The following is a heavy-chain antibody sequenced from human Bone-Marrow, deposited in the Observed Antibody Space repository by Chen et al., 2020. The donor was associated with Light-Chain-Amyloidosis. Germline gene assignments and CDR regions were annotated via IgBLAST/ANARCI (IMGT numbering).Heavy chain of an antibody. CDR1: GFASSSYW. Sequence: EVQVVESGGGLVRPGGSLRLSCAASGFASSSYWMHGVRQAPGKGLVWVSRINGGGTTTDYADSVKRRFTISRDDAKNTVYLLRNSLRVDDTAVYYCTRGRGRGGSDHGMGGWGQGTTVTVSS. CDR3: TRGRGRGGSDHGMGG. CDR2: INGGGTTT. D-gene: IGHD3-16*01. V-gene: IGHV3-74*01. J-gene: IGHJ6*02.